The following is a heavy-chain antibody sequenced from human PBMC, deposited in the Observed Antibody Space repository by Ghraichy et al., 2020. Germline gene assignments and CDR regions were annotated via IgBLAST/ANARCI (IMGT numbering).Heavy chain of an antibody. CDR1: GYTFTSYD. CDR2: MNPNSGNT. V-gene: IGHV1-8*01. D-gene: IGHD3-10*01. CDR3: ARLGPLLWFGELGARDYYGMDV. J-gene: IGHJ6*02. Sequence: ASVKVSCKASGYTFTSYDINWVRQATGQGLEWMGWMNPNSGNTGYAQKFQGRVTMTRNTSISTAYMELSSLRSEDTAVYYCARLGPLLWFGELGARDYYGMDVWGQGTTVTVSS.